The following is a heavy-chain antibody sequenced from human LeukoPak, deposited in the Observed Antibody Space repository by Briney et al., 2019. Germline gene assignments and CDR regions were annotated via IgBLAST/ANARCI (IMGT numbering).Heavy chain of an antibody. CDR3: ARDWGEVAATLDD. CDR1: GFTFSSYW. D-gene: IGHD2-15*01. J-gene: IGHJ4*02. Sequence: PGGSLRLSCAASGFTFSSYWMSWVRQAPGKGLEWVANIKQDGSEKYYVDSVKGRFTISRDNAKNSLYLQMNSLRAEDTAVYYCARDWGEVAATLDDWGEGTLFTVSS. CDR2: IKQDGSEK. V-gene: IGHV3-7*01.